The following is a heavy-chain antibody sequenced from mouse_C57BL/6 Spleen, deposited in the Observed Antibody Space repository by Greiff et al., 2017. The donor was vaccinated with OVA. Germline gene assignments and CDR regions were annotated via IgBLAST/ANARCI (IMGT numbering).Heavy chain of an antibody. CDR3: ASRAYFGGFDY. CDR2: INPNNGGT. D-gene: IGHD2-10*01. V-gene: IGHV1-26*01. CDR1: GYTFTDYY. Sequence: EVQLQQSGPELVKPGASVKISCKASGYTFTDYYMNWVKQSHGKSLEWIGDINPNNGGTSYNQKFKGKATLTVDKSSSTAYMELRSLTSEDSAVYYCASRAYFGGFDYWGQGTTLTVSS. J-gene: IGHJ2*01.